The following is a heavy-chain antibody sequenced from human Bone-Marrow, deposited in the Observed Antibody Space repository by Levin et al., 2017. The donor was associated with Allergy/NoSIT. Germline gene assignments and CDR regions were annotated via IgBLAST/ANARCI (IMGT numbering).Heavy chain of an antibody. CDR1: GGSVSSGDYY. D-gene: IGHD1-26*01. CDR2: IFYTGST. J-gene: IGHJ2*01. V-gene: IGHV4-30-4*01. CDR3: ARAPWDNWYFDL. Sequence: SQTLSLTCTVSGGSVSSGDYYWSWIRQPPGKGLEWIGYIFYTGSTLYTPSLKRRVSISVDSSNNQFSLELSSVTAADSAVYFCARAPWDNWYFDLWGRGTLVTVSS.